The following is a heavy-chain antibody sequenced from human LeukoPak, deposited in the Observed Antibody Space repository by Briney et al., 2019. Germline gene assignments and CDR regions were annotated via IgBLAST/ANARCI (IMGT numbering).Heavy chain of an antibody. D-gene: IGHD4-11*01. CDR1: GYTFTGYY. J-gene: IGHJ4*02. CDR2: INPNSGGT. V-gene: IGHV1-2*02. CDR3: ARATYDYSLYFDY. Sequence: GASVKVSCKASGYTFTGYYMHWVRQAPGQGLEWMGWINPNSGGTNYAQKFQGRVTMTRDTSISTAYMELSRLRSDDTAVYYCARATYDYSLYFDYWGQGTLVTVSS.